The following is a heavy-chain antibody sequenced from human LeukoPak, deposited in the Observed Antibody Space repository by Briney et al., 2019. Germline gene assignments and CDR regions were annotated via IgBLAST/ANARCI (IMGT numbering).Heavy chain of an antibody. CDR3: AKNGGGSCYSFCDY. V-gene: IGHV3-23*01. CDR1: GFAFSTYV. J-gene: IGHJ4*02. CDR2: VSGNGDT. Sequence: GGSLRLSCAASGFAFSTYVMSWVRQAPGKGLEWVSSVSGNGDTYYADSVKGRFTISRDNSKNTVYLLMSSLRAEDTAVYYCAKNGGGSCYSFCDYWGQGNLVTVSS. D-gene: IGHD2-15*01.